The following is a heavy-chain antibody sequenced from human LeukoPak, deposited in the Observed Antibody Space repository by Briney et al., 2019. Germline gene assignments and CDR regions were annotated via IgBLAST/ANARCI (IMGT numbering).Heavy chain of an antibody. CDR2: ISYDGSNK. J-gene: IGHJ3*02. D-gene: IGHD1-26*01. Sequence: GGSLRLSCAASGFTFSSYAMHWVRQAPGKGLEWVAVISYDGSNKYYADSVKGRFTISRDNSKNTLYLQMDSLRAEDTAVYYCGKNRYSGSLSPFDIWGQGTMVTVSS. V-gene: IGHV3-30*04. CDR3: GKNRYSGSLSPFDI. CDR1: GFTFSSYA.